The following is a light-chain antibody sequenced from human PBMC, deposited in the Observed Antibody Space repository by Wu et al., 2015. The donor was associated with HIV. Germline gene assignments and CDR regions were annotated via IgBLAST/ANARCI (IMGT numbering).Light chain of an antibody. Sequence: EIVMTQSPATLSVSPGERATLSCRASQSVSNNYLAWYQQRPGQAPSLLIYATSRRATGIPVRFSGSGSGTDFTLTISRLESEDFAVYYCQQYGTSPITFGQGTRLENK. J-gene: IGKJ5*01. V-gene: IGKV3-20*01. CDR2: ATS. CDR3: QQYGTSPIT. CDR1: QSVSNNY.